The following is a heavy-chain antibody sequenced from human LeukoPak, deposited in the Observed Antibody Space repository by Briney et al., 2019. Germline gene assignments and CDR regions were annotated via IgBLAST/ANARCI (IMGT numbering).Heavy chain of an antibody. CDR2: ISWNSGSI. D-gene: IGHD6-13*01. J-gene: IGHJ4*02. V-gene: IGHV3-9*01. Sequence: GRSLRLSCAASGFTFDDYAMHWVRQAPGKGLEWVSGISWNSGSIGYADSVKGRFTISRDNAKNSLYLQMNSLRAEDTALYYCASIHTKQQLAPLFDYWGQGTLVTVSS. CDR3: ASIHTKQQLAPLFDY. CDR1: GFTFDDYA.